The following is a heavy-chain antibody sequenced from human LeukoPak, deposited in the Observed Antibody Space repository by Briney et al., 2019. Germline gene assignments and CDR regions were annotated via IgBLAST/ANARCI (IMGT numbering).Heavy chain of an antibody. V-gene: IGHV4-30-4*01. Sequence: SQTLCLTPAVSVGSICSANYYWGSIRHPRRKCLVWLGFVYYSGSAYYDPSLKSRITISVDTSKNQISLKLTTVTAADTAVYYCARDSMVRGVNYYYYGMDVWGQGTTVTVSS. CDR3: ARDSMVRGVNYYYYGMDV. CDR2: VYYSGSA. D-gene: IGHD3-10*01. J-gene: IGHJ6*02. CDR1: VGSICSANYY.